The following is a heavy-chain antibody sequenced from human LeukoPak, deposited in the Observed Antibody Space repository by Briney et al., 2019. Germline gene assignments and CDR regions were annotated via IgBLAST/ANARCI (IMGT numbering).Heavy chain of an antibody. V-gene: IGHV3-23*01. CDR1: GGTFSSYA. Sequence: SCKASGGTFSSYAMTWVRQAPGKGLEWVSSFSFNGESTYYADSAKGRFTISRDNSKNTLYLQMNSLRAEDTAVYYCAKGGYSNGRYYYYYMDVWGGGTTVTVSS. J-gene: IGHJ6*03. CDR3: AKGGYSNGRYYYYYMDV. D-gene: IGHD5-18*01. CDR2: FSFNGEST.